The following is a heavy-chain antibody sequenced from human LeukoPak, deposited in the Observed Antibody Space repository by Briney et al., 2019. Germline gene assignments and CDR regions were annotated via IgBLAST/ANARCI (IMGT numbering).Heavy chain of an antibody. CDR2: INPNSGGT. D-gene: IGHD3-16*02. CDR3: ARAATYRYYYNYMDV. Sequence: ASVKVSCKASGYTFTGYYMHWVRQAPGQGLEWMGWINPNSGGTNYAQKFQGRVTMTRDTSISTAYMELSRLRSDDTAVYYCARAATYRYYYNYMDVWGKGTTVTVSS. CDR1: GYTFTGYY. V-gene: IGHV1-2*02. J-gene: IGHJ6*03.